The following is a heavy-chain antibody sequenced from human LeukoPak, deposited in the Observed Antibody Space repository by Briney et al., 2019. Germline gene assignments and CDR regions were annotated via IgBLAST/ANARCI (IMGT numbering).Heavy chain of an antibody. V-gene: IGHV3-64*02. Sequence: GGSLRLSCAASGFTLRPYAMHWVRQAPGKGLEYVASISGGGGTISYPDSVKGRFAISRDNSKNTVYLQMGRLRTEDMGVYYCARMATGAAGGALDVWGQGTTVIVS. J-gene: IGHJ6*02. CDR1: GFTLRPYA. CDR2: ISGGGGTI. D-gene: IGHD1-1*01. CDR3: ARMATGAAGGALDV.